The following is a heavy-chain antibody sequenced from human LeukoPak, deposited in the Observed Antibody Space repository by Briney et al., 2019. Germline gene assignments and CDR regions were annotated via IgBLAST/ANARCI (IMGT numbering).Heavy chain of an antibody. CDR1: GFTFSSYW. J-gene: IGHJ5*02. CDR3: ARGATTTRFGRFDP. D-gene: IGHD4-17*01. Sequence: PGGSLRLSCAASGFTFSSYWMSWVRQAPGKGLEWVSSISSSSDYRYHADSVKGRFTISRDNPKKSLYLQMNSLRAEDTAVYYCARGATTTRFGRFDPWGQGTLIIVSS. V-gene: IGHV3-21*01. CDR2: ISSSSDYR.